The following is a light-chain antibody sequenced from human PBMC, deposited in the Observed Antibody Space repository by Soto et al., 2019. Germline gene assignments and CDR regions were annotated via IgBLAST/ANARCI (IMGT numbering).Light chain of an antibody. CDR3: HQYNNWPPPT. V-gene: IGKV3-11*01. CDR1: QSVGNL. CDR2: EAS. J-gene: IGKJ4*01. Sequence: EIVLAQSPATLSLSPGERVTLSCRASQSVGNLLAWYQQKPAQAPRRLIFEASTRTTGVPVRIIGSGSGTDFPLTISSIEPEDVAVYYCHQYNNWPPPTFGGGTKVQSK.